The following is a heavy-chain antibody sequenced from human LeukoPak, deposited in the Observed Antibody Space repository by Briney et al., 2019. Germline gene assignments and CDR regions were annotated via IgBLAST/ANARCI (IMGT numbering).Heavy chain of an antibody. CDR1: GFTFSSYS. Sequence: GGSLRLPCAASGFTFSSYSMNWVRQAPGKGLEWVSYISSSSSTIYYADSVKGRFTISRDNAKNSLYLQMNSLRDEDTAVYYCARELTPGSDGYFDYWGQGTLVTVSS. CDR3: ARELTPGSDGYFDY. D-gene: IGHD2-15*01. CDR2: ISSSSSTI. V-gene: IGHV3-48*02. J-gene: IGHJ4*02.